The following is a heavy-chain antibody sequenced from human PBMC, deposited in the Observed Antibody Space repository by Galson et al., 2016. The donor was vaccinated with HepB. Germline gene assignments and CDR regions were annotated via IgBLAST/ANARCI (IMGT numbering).Heavy chain of an antibody. D-gene: IGHD6-13*01. Sequence: SLRLSCAASGFTFTRYTMNWVRQSPGKGLEWVSSISGGSSYKYYAVSVKGRFTISRDNSKNSLYLQMNSLRAEDTAIYFCARTPGYSGTWYDAFDIWGPGTIVTVSS. CDR3: ARTPGYSGTWYDAFDI. J-gene: IGHJ3*02. CDR2: ISGGSSYK. CDR1: GFTFTRYT. V-gene: IGHV3-21*01.